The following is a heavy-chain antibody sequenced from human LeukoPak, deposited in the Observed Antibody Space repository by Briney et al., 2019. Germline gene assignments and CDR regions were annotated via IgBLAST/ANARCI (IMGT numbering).Heavy chain of an antibody. CDR1: GFTFNNYA. CDR3: ARVSESYHDY. V-gene: IGHV3-30*04. Sequence: GGSLRLSCAASGFTFNNYAMHWVRQAPGEGLEWVAVISRDGTQQYYADSVKGRFTFSRDNAKNSLYLQMNSLRAEDTAVYYCARVSESYHDYWGQGTLVTVSS. J-gene: IGHJ4*02. D-gene: IGHD1-26*01. CDR2: ISRDGTQQ.